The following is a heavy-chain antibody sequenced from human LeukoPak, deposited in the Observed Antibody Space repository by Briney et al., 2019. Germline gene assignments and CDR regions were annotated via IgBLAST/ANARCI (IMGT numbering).Heavy chain of an antibody. CDR3: ARANGGKSYYYYYMDV. J-gene: IGHJ6*03. Sequence: PGGSLRLSCAASGFTFSSYSMNWVRQAPGKGLEWVSYISSSSSTIYYADSVKGLFTISRDNAKNSLYLQMNSLRAEDTAVYYCARANGGKSYYYYYMDVWGKGTTVTVSS. CDR2: ISSSSSTI. D-gene: IGHD4-23*01. V-gene: IGHV3-48*01. CDR1: GFTFSSYS.